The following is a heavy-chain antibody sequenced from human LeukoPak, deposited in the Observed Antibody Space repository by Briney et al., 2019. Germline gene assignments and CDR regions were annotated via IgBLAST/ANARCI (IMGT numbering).Heavy chain of an antibody. V-gene: IGHV1-2*02. CDR3: ARFYYDSSGYYYLYYYYYYGMDV. Sequence: GASVKVSCKASGYTFTGYYLHWVRQAPGQGLEWMGWINPNSGGTNYAQKFQGRVTMTRDTSISTAYMELSRLRSDDTAVYYCARFYYDSSGYYYLYYYYYYGMDVWGQGTTVTVSS. J-gene: IGHJ6*02. D-gene: IGHD3-22*01. CDR2: INPNSGGT. CDR1: GYTFTGYY.